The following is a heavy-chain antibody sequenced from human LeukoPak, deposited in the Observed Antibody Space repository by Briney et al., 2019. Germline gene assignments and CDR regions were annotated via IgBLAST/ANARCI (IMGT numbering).Heavy chain of an antibody. CDR1: GFNFSNYA. CDR2: VTGSSSNT. V-gene: IGHV3-23*01. CDR3: AKDRSSSTSCSNY. D-gene: IGHD2-2*01. J-gene: IGHJ4*02. Sequence: GGSLRFPCAASGFNFSNYAMTWVRQAPGKGLEWVSGVTGSSSNTYYADSVKGRFTISRDNSKNMLYLEMNSLRVEDTAIYYCAKDRSSSTSCSNYWGRGTLVTVSS.